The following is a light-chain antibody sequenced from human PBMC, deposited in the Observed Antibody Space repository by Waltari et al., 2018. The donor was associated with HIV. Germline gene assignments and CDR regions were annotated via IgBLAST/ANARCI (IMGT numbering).Light chain of an antibody. CDR1: RSNIGSNF. V-gene: IGLV1-47*01. CDR3: AVWDDSLTGHVV. J-gene: IGLJ2*01. CDR2: RNI. Sequence: QSVLTQPPSASGTPGQRVTISCSGSRSNIGSNFVYWYQQLPGIAPKLLIYRNIQRPSGVPDRCSGAKSGTSASLAISGLRSEDGADYYCAVWDDSLTGHVVFGGGTKLTVL.